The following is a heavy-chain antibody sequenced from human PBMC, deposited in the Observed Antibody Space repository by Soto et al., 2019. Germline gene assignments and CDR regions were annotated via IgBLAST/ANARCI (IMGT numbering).Heavy chain of an antibody. V-gene: IGHV4-61*01. CDR1: GGSVSSGSYY. J-gene: IGHJ5*02. CDR3: ARGASYSSSWYWFDP. Sequence: SETLSLTCTVSGGSVSSGSYYWSWIRQPPGKGLEWIGYIYYSGSTNYNPSLKSRVTISVDTSKNQFSLKLSSVTAADTAVYYCARGASYSSSWYWFDPWGQGTLVTVSS. D-gene: IGHD6-13*01. CDR2: IYYSGST.